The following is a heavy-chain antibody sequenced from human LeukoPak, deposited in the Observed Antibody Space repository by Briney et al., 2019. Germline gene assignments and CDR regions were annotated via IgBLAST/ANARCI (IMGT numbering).Heavy chain of an antibody. Sequence: GGSLRLSCAASGFTFSSYAMSWVRQAPGKGLEWVSAISGSGGSTYYADSVKGRFTISRDNSKNTLYLQMNSLRAEDTAVYYCAKDSSYYGSGSYSDYWGQGTLVTVSS. J-gene: IGHJ4*02. CDR3: AKDSSYYGSGSYSDY. D-gene: IGHD3-10*01. CDR2: ISGSGGST. CDR1: GFTFSSYA. V-gene: IGHV3-23*01.